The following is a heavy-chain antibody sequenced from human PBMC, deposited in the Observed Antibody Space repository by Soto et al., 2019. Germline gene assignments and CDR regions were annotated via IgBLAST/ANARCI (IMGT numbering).Heavy chain of an antibody. J-gene: IGHJ6*03. V-gene: IGHV4-31*03. CDR2: IYYSGST. D-gene: IGHD3-16*01. Sequence: QVQLQESGPGLVKPSQTLSLTCTVSGGSISSGGYYWSWMRQHPGKGVEWIGYIYYSGSTYYNPSLKSRVTISVDTSKNQCSLKLTFVTAADTAVYYCAREGFGWRTPGGGYYSYIDVWGKGTTVTVSS. CDR3: AREGFGWRTPGGGYYSYIDV. CDR1: GGSISSGGYY.